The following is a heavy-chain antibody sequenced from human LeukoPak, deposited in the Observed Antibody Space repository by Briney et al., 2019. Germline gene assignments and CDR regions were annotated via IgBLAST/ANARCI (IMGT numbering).Heavy chain of an antibody. CDR1: GFTFSSYW. Sequence: PGGSLRLSCAASGFTFSSYWMHWVRHAPGKGLVWVSRINSDGSTTTYADSVKGRFTISRDNAKNTLYLQMNSLRAEDTAVYYCATGFFYYYYMDVWGKGTTVTVSS. V-gene: IGHV3-74*01. CDR2: INSDGSTT. D-gene: IGHD3-10*01. CDR3: ATGFFYYYYMDV. J-gene: IGHJ6*03.